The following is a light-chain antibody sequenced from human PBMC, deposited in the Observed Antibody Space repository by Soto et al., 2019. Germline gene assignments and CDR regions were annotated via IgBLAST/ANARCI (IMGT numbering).Light chain of an antibody. V-gene: IGKV3D-7*01. Sequence: EILLTQSPDTLSWSPGQRATLSCGASQSVRSDYFAWYQQNPGQAPRLLIYGASTRATGIPARLSGSGSGTDFTITISSMKNEDFAVYYCQQDYNLPWTFGQGTQVDIK. CDR1: QSVRSDY. CDR3: QQDYNLPWT. CDR2: GAS. J-gene: IGKJ1*01.